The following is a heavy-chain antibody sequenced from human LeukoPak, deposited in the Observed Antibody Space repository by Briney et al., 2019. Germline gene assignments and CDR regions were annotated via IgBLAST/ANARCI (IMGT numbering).Heavy chain of an antibody. CDR3: AREGCCSSTSCYAGGRFDP. V-gene: IGHV4-39*07. D-gene: IGHD2-2*01. CDR1: GGSISSSSYY. Sequence: SETLSLTCTVSGGSISSSSYYWGWIRQPPGKGLEWIGSIYHSGSTYYNPSLKSRVTISVDTSKNQFSLKLSSVTAADTAVYYCAREGCCSSTSCYAGGRFDPWGQGTLVTVSS. J-gene: IGHJ5*02. CDR2: IYHSGST.